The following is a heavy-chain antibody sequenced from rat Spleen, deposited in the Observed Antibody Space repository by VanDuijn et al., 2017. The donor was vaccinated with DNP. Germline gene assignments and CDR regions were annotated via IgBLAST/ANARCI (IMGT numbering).Heavy chain of an antibody. CDR1: GXXXSNXX. V-gene: IGHV5-31*01. J-gene: IGHJ2*01. CDR3: TSNPHIRTAAPFDY. D-gene: IGHD3-8*01. CDR2: XXNTGDNT. Sequence: EVQLVESGGGPVQPGXXLKLSXXXSGXXXSNXXXTXXXQAXGXGLXXXASXXNTGDNTYYSESVRGRFSLSRDNAKSTQYLQVNSLRSEDTATYYCTSNPHIRTAAPFDYWGQGVMVTVSS.